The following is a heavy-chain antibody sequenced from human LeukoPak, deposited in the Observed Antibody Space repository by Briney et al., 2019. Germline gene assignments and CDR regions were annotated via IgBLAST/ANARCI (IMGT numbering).Heavy chain of an antibody. Sequence: QILSLTCAISGDSVSSNSAAWNWIRQSPSRGLEWLGRTYYRSKWYNDYAVSVKSRITINPDTSKNQFSLQLNSVTPEDTAVYYCARARDGYSSSWYLFSAFDIWGQGTMVTVSS. D-gene: IGHD6-13*01. J-gene: IGHJ3*02. CDR2: TYYRSKWYN. CDR1: GDSVSSNSAA. CDR3: ARARDGYSSSWYLFSAFDI. V-gene: IGHV6-1*01.